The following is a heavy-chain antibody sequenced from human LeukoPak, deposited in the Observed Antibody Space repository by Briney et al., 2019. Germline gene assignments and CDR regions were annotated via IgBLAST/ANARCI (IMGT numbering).Heavy chain of an antibody. Sequence: GGSLRLSCAASGFTFSNHWMHWIRQAPGKGLMWVSRINRDGSRTDYADSVKGRFTISRDDAKNTLYLQVNSLRAEDTAVYFCARGGSDTAMAHDYWGQGTLVTVSS. V-gene: IGHV3-74*01. D-gene: IGHD5-18*01. CDR3: ARGGSDTAMAHDY. J-gene: IGHJ4*02. CDR2: INRDGSRT. CDR1: GFTFSNHW.